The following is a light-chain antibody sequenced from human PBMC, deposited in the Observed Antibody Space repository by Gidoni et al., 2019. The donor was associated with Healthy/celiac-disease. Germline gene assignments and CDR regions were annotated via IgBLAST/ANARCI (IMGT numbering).Light chain of an antibody. V-gene: IGKV3-15*01. J-gene: IGKJ2*01. CDR1: QSVSSN. CDR3: QQYNNWPPGYT. Sequence: EIVMTQPPATLSVSPGERATLSCRASQSVSSNLAWYQQKPGQAPRLPIYGASTRATGIPARFSGSGSGTEVTLTISSLQSEDFAVYDCQQYNNWPPGYTFXXXTKLEIK. CDR2: GAS.